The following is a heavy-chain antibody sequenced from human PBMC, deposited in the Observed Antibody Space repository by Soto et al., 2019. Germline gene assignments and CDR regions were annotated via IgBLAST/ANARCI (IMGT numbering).Heavy chain of an antibody. D-gene: IGHD4-17*01. V-gene: IGHV4-30-2*01. CDR2: IYHSGST. CDR3: ARGGPDYGDSRWFDP. J-gene: IGHJ5*02. Sequence: PSETLSLTCAVSGGSISSGGYSWSWIRQPPGKGLEWIGYIYHSGSTYYNPSLKSRVTISVDRSKNKFSLKLSSVTAADTAVYYCARGGPDYGDSRWFDPWGQGTLVTVSS. CDR1: GGSISSGGYS.